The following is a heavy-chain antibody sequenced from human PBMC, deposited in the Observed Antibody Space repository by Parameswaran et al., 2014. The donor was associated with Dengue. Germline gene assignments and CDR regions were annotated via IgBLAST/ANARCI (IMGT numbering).Heavy chain of an antibody. Sequence: WIRQPPGKGLEWIGSIYYSGSTYYNPSLKSRVTISVDTSKNQFSLKLSSVTAADTAVYYCARQDIVVVPGWFDPWGQGTLVTVSS. D-gene: IGHD2-2*01. CDR3: ARQDIVVVPGWFDP. CDR2: IYYSGST. J-gene: IGHJ5*02. V-gene: IGHV4-39*01.